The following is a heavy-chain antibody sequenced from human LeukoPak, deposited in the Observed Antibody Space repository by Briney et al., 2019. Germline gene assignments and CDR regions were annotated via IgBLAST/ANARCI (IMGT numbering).Heavy chain of an antibody. CDR3: AKDRRTTETFDY. CDR1: GFTFSSYG. CDR2: ISYDGSNK. Sequence: GGSLRLSCAASGFTFSSYGMHWVRQAPGKGLEWLAVISYDGSNKYYADSVKGRFTISRDNSKNTLYLQMNSLRAEDTAVYYCAKDRRTTETFDYWGQGTLVTVSS. D-gene: IGHD1-1*01. V-gene: IGHV3-30*18. J-gene: IGHJ4*02.